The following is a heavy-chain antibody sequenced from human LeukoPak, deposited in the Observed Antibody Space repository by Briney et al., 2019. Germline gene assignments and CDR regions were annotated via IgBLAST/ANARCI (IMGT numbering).Heavy chain of an antibody. D-gene: IGHD3-3*01. CDR2: LSGSSSYK. CDR3: ARGPDYDFWSGPPPNFDY. Sequence: TGGPLRLSCAASGFTFSNYSMNWVRQAPGQGLEWVSSLSGSSSYKYYADSVKGRFTISRDNAKNSLYPQMNSLRAEDTAVYYCARGPDYDFWSGPPPNFDYWGQGTLVTVSS. V-gene: IGHV3-21*01. CDR1: GFTFSNYS. J-gene: IGHJ4*02.